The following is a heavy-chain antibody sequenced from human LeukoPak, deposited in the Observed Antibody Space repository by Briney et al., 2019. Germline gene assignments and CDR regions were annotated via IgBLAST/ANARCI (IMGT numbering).Heavy chain of an antibody. Sequence: ASVKVSCKASGYTSTSYYMNWVRQAPGQGLEWMGKINPSDGSTDFAQNFQGRVTMTRDTSTSTVYMELSSLRSEDTAVYYCARGPQSLGWYFDLWGRGTLVTVSS. J-gene: IGHJ2*01. CDR3: ARGPQSLGWYFDL. CDR2: INPSDGST. CDR1: GYTSTSYY. V-gene: IGHV1-46*01. D-gene: IGHD7-27*01.